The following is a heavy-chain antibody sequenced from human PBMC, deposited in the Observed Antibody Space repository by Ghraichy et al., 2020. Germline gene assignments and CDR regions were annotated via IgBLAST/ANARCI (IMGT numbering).Heavy chain of an antibody. CDR2: IYYSGST. CDR3: ARQGYGDYVSGKDAFDI. J-gene: IGHJ3*02. V-gene: IGHV4-38-2*01. CDR1: GYSISSGYY. D-gene: IGHD4-17*01. Sequence: SETLSLTCAVSGYSISSGYYWSWIRQPPGKGLEWIGYIYYSGSTNYNPSLKSRVTISVDTSKNQFSLKLSSVTAADTAVYYCARQGYGDYVSGKDAFDIWGQGTMVTVSS.